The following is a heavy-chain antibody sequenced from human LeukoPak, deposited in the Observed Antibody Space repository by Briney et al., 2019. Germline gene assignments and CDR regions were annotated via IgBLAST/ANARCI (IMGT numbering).Heavy chain of an antibody. V-gene: IGHV4-4*07. D-gene: IGHD6-13*01. Sequence: SETLSLTCTVSGGSISSYYWSWIRQPAGKGLEWIGRIYTSGSTNYNPSLKSRVTMSVDTSKNQFSLKLSSVTAADTAVYYCARDGSSSSWYWFDPWGRGTLVTVSP. CDR3: ARDGSSSSWYWFDP. CDR2: IYTSGST. J-gene: IGHJ5*02. CDR1: GGSISSYY.